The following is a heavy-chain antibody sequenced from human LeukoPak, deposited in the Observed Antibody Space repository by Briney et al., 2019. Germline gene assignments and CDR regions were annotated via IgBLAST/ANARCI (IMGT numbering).Heavy chain of an antibody. J-gene: IGHJ4*02. D-gene: IGHD5-24*01. Sequence: PGGSLRLSCAASGFTFSSYGMHWVRQAPGKGLEWVAVISYDGSNKYYADSVKGRFTISRDSSKNTLYLQMNSLRAEDTAVYFCAKAGSMATPTPYYFDYWGQGTLVTVSS. V-gene: IGHV3-30*18. CDR1: GFTFSSYG. CDR2: ISYDGSNK. CDR3: AKAGSMATPTPYYFDY.